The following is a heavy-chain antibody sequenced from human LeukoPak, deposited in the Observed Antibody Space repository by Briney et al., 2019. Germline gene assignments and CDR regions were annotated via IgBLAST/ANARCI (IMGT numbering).Heavy chain of an antibody. CDR1: GGSFSGYY. J-gene: IGHJ6*03. CDR2: INHSGST. CDR3: ARGLITMVRGVIVTYYYYYMDV. Sequence: SETLSLTCAVYGGSFSGYYWSWIRQPPGKGLEWIGEINHSGSTNYNPSLKSRVTISVDTSKNQFSLKLSSVTAADTAVYYCARGLITMVRGVIVTYYYYYMDVWGKGTTVTVSS. D-gene: IGHD3-10*01. V-gene: IGHV4-34*01.